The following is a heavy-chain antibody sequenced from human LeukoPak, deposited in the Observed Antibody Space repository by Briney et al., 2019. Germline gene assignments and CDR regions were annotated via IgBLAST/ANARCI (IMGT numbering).Heavy chain of an antibody. Sequence: SQTLSLTCTVSGGSISSGGYYWSWIRQPPGKGLEWIGYIYHSGSTYYNPSLKSRVTISVDRSKNQFSLKLSSVTAADTAVYYCARDWYCSSTSCPAILWGRGTLVTVSS. CDR3: ARDWYCSSTSCPAIL. CDR1: GGSISSGGYY. D-gene: IGHD2-2*01. J-gene: IGHJ2*01. V-gene: IGHV4-30-2*01. CDR2: IYHSGST.